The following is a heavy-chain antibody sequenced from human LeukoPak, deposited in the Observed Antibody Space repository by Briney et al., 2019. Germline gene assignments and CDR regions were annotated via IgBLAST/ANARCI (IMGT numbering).Heavy chain of an antibody. CDR1: GFTFSSYG. J-gene: IGHJ4*02. Sequence: GGSLRLSCAASGFTFSSYGMHWVRQAPGKGLEWVAVIWYDGSNKYYADSVKGRFTISRDNTNNSLYLQMNSPRVEDTAIYYCARLKAGNWGQGTLVSVSS. V-gene: IGHV3-33*01. CDR3: ARLKAGN. CDR2: IWYDGSNK.